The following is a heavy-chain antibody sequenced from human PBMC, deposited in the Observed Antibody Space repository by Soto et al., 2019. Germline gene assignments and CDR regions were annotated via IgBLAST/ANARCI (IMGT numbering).Heavy chain of an antibody. CDR1: GGSFSGYY. CDR2: INHSGST. CDR3: ARDKIPGLFDY. D-gene: IGHD2-21*01. Sequence: QVQLQQWGAGLLKPSETLSLTCAVYGGSFSGYYWTWIRQPPGTGLEWIGEINHSGSTNYNPSLKRRVTISVDTSKNQFSLKLTSVTVADTAVYYCARDKIPGLFDYWGQGTLVTVSS. V-gene: IGHV4-34*01. J-gene: IGHJ4*02.